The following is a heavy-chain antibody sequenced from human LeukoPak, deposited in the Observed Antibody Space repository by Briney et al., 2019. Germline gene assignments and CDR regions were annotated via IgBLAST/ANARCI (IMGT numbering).Heavy chain of an antibody. D-gene: IGHD3-22*01. J-gene: IGHJ4*02. CDR3: ALGGDSSGYYFY. V-gene: IGHV4-31*03. CDR2: IYYSGST. CDR1: GGSISSGGYY. Sequence: PSETLSLTCTVSGGSISSGGYYWSWIRQHPGKGLEWIGYIYYSGSTYYNPSLKSRVTITVDTSKNQFSLKLSSVTAADTAVYYCALGGDSSGYYFYWGQGTLVTVSS.